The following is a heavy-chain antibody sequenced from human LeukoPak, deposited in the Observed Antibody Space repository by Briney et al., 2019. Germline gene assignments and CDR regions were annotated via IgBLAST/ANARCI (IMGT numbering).Heavy chain of an antibody. CDR3: AKATPSRAVVAAWLDY. CDR2: ISYDGSDK. CDR1: GFTFSSYS. J-gene: IGHJ4*02. Sequence: PGGSLRLSCAASGFTFSSYSMNWVRQAPGKGLEWVAGISYDGSDKYYVDSVKGRFTISRDNSKNTLYLELSSLRVEDSAVYYCAKATPSRAVVAAWLDYWGQGTLVTVSS. V-gene: IGHV3-30*18. D-gene: IGHD2-15*01.